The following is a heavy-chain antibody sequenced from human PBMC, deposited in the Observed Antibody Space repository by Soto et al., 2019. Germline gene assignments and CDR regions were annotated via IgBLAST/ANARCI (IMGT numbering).Heavy chain of an antibody. D-gene: IGHD6-19*01. CDR2: INAGNGNT. V-gene: IGHV1-3*01. CDR1: GYTFTSYA. Sequence: ASVKVSCKASGYTFTSYAMHWVRQAPGQRLEWMGWINAGNGNTKYSQKFQGRVTITRDTSASTAYMELSSLRSEDTAVYYCARDQQWLVRGQMYYYCGMDVWGQGTTVTVS. J-gene: IGHJ6*02. CDR3: ARDQQWLVRGQMYYYCGMDV.